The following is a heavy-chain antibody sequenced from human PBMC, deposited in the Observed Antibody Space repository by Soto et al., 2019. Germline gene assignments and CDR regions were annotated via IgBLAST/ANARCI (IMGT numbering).Heavy chain of an antibody. CDR2: IYYSGST. D-gene: IGHD5-18*01. CDR3: ARRLGDTAQYWYFDL. J-gene: IGHJ2*01. CDR1: GGSISSSSYY. Sequence: QLQLQESGPGLVKPSETLSLTCTVSGGSISSSSYYWGWIRQPPGKGLEWIGRIYYSGSTYYNPSLKSRVTISVDTSKNQFSLKLSSVTAADTAVYYCARRLGDTAQYWYFDLWGRGTLVTVSS. V-gene: IGHV4-39*01.